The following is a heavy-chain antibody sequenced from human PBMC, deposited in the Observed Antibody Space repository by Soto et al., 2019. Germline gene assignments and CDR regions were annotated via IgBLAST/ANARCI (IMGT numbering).Heavy chain of an antibody. D-gene: IGHD1-26*01. CDR1: GFMFSSYA. V-gene: IGHV3-30-3*01. CDR3: ARAGGLLVDY. Sequence: QVQLVESGGGVVQPGRSLRLSCVAYGFMFSSYAMHWVRQAPGKGLEWVAVKTYDGSNKYYADSVKGRFTISRDNSKNTLYLQMNSLRAEDTAVYYCARAGGLLVDYWGQGTLVTVSS. CDR2: KTYDGSNK. J-gene: IGHJ4*02.